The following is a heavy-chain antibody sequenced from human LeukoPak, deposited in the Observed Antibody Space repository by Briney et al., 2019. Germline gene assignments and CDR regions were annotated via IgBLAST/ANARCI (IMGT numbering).Heavy chain of an antibody. CDR2: GSGTAKNT. Sequence: GGSLRLSCTASGFTFDNCAKSWVRNPPAQGQEWDSAGSGTAKNTTYADSVKSRLTTSTVNTTNNLYLQMKSLIAEGTAAFYCAKSHRGGLRFMVGFFYMDVWGSGTKVAVSS. J-gene: IGHJ6*03. D-gene: IGHD3-3*01. CDR3: AKSHRGGLRFMVGFFYMDV. CDR1: GFTFDNCA. V-gene: IGHV3-23*01.